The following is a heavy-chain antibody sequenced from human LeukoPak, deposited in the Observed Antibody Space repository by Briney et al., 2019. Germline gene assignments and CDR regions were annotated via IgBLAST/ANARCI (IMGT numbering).Heavy chain of an antibody. D-gene: IGHD6-19*01. Sequence: SETLSLTCTVSGASISSHYWSWTRQPPGKGLEWIGYISYSGSTNYNPSLKSRVTLSVDTSKNQISLRLSSVTAADTAVYYCTRDGGVAVTPLDFDYWGQGTLVTVSS. V-gene: IGHV4-59*11. CDR2: ISYSGST. J-gene: IGHJ4*02. CDR1: GASISSHY. CDR3: TRDGGVAVTPLDFDY.